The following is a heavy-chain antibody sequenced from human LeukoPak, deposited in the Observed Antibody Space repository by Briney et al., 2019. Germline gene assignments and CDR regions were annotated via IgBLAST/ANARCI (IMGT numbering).Heavy chain of an antibody. CDR1: GFTFSSYG. D-gene: IGHD6-13*01. CDR2: IWYDGSNK. Sequence: GRSLRLSCAASGFTFSSYGMHWVRQAPGKGLEWVAVIWYDGSNKYYADSVKGRFTISRDNSKNTLYLQMNSLRAEDTAVYYCARDLIQLVRKLPRGGGFDPWGQGTLVTVSP. CDR3: ARDLIQLVRKLPRGGGFDP. V-gene: IGHV3-33*01. J-gene: IGHJ5*02.